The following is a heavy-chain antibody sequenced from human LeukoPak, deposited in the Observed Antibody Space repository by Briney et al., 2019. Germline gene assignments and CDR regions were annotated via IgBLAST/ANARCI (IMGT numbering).Heavy chain of an antibody. CDR2: IWYDGSNK. CDR1: GFTFSSYG. Sequence: PGGSLRLSCAASGFTFSSYGMHWVRQAPGKGLEWVAVIWYDGSNKYCADSVKGRFTISRDNFKNTLYLQVNSLRAEDTAVYYCARARNDYDSSGFSALDLWGQGTLVTVSS. CDR3: ARARNDYDSSGFSALDL. J-gene: IGHJ5*02. V-gene: IGHV3-33*01. D-gene: IGHD3-22*01.